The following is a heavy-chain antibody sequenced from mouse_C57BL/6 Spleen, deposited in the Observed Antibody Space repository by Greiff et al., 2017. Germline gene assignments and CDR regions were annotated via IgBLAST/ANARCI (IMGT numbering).Heavy chain of an antibody. Sequence: EVKVEESGGGLVQPGGSMKLSCVASGFTFSNYWMNWVRQSPEKGLEWVAQIRLKSDNYATHYAESVKGRFTISRDDSKSSVYLQMNNLRAEDTGIYYCTGGVYDGYYYAMDYWGQGTSVTVSS. V-gene: IGHV6-3*01. CDR3: TGGVYDGYYYAMDY. D-gene: IGHD2-3*01. CDR1: GFTFSNYW. J-gene: IGHJ4*01. CDR2: IRLKSDNYAT.